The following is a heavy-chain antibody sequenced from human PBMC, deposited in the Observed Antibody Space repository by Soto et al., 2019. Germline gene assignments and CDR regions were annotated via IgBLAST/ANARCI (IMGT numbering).Heavy chain of an antibody. CDR3: ARDASVAVYYFDY. CDR1: GVTFSSYS. Sequence: SVMRSCATSGVTFSSYSMHWVVQAPGKGLEWVAVISYDGSNKYYADSVKGRFTISRDNSKNTLYLQMNSLRAEDTAVYYCARDASVAVYYFDYWGQGTLVTVSS. D-gene: IGHD2-15*01. V-gene: IGHV3-30-3*01. J-gene: IGHJ4*02. CDR2: ISYDGSNK.